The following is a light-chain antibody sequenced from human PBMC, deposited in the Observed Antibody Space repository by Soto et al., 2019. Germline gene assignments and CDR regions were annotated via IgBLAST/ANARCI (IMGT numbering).Light chain of an antibody. Sequence: QAVVTQEPSLTVSPGGTVPLTCGSSAGAVTSGHYPYWFQQKPGQAPRTLIYDTSKKHSWTPARFSGSLLVGKAALTLSGAQPEDEAEYYCLLSYGGASVFGGGTKLTVL. CDR2: DTS. CDR3: LLSYGGASV. J-gene: IGLJ3*02. V-gene: IGLV7-46*01. CDR1: AGAVTSGHY.